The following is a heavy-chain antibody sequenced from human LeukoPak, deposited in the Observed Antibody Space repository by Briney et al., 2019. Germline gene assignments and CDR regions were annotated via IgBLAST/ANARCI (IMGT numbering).Heavy chain of an antibody. CDR2: ISYDGSNK. CDR1: GFTFSSYG. Sequence: PGRSLRLSCAASGFTFSSYGMHWVRQAPGKGLEWVAVISYDGSNKYYADSVKGRFTISRDNSKNTLYLQMNSLRAEDTAVYYCAKDQPPYLWARSQGSAFDIWGQGTMVTVSS. D-gene: IGHD3-16*01. J-gene: IGHJ3*02. V-gene: IGHV3-30*18. CDR3: AKDQPPYLWARSQGSAFDI.